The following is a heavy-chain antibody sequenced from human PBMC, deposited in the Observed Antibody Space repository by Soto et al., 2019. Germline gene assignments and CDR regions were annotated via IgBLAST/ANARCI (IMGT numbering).Heavy chain of an antibody. Sequence: SETLSLTCTVSGGSISSGDYYWSWIRQPPGKGLVWIGYIYYSGSTYYNPSLKSRVTISVDTSKNQFSLKLSSVTAADTAVYYCAREPKYYYDSSGFDYWGQGTLVTSPQ. CDR3: AREPKYYYDSSGFDY. CDR1: GGSISSGDYY. CDR2: IYYSGST. J-gene: IGHJ4*02. V-gene: IGHV4-30-4*01. D-gene: IGHD3-22*01.